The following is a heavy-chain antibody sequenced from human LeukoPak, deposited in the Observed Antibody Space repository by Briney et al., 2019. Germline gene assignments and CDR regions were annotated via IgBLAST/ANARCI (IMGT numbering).Heavy chain of an antibody. Sequence: GGSLRLSCAASGFTFSSYSMNWVRQAPGKGLEWISYISSSSNIYYADSVKGRFTISRDNAKNSLYLQMNSLRVEDTAVYYCARGDSNPSYYYYYMDVWGEGTTVTVSS. D-gene: IGHD4-11*01. CDR2: ISSSSNI. V-gene: IGHV3-48*01. J-gene: IGHJ6*03. CDR1: GFTFSSYS. CDR3: ARGDSNPSYYYYYMDV.